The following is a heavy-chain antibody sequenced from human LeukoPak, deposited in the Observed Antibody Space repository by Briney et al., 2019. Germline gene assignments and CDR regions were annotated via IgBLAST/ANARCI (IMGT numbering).Heavy chain of an antibody. CDR3: ARAEDITMVRGERGAYYFDD. CDR1: GGSISSDY. J-gene: IGHJ4*02. V-gene: IGHV4-59*01. CDR2: IYYSGST. D-gene: IGHD3-10*01. Sequence: SETLSLTCTVSGGSISSDYWSWIRQPPGKGLEWIGYIYYSGSTNYNPSLKSRVTISVETSKNQFSLKLSSVTAADTAVDSCARAEDITMVRGERGAYYFDDWGQGTLVTVSS.